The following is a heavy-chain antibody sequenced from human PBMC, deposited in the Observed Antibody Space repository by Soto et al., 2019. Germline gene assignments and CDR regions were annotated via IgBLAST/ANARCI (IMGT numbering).Heavy chain of an antibody. CDR2: IYYSGST. CDR1: GGSISSGGYY. V-gene: IGHV4-31*03. J-gene: IGHJ4*02. Sequence: SETLSLTCTVSGGSISSGGYYWSWIRQHPGKGPEWIGYIYYSGSTYYNPSLKSRVTISVDTSKNQFSLKLSSVTAADTAVYYCARDSRSDGFDYWGQGTLVTVS. CDR3: ARDSRSDGFDY.